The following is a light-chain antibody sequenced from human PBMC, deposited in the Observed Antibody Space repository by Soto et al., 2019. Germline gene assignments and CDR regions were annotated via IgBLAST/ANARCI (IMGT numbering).Light chain of an antibody. J-gene: IGLJ2*01. CDR1: SSNIGAGYD. CDR3: QSYDSSLSGVV. CDR2: GNS. Sequence: QPVLTQPPSVSGAPGQRVTISCTGSSSNIGAGYDVHWYRHLPGTAPKLLIYGNSNRPSGVPDRFSGSKSGTSASLAITGLQAKDEADYYCQSYDSSLSGVVFGGGTKLTVL. V-gene: IGLV1-40*01.